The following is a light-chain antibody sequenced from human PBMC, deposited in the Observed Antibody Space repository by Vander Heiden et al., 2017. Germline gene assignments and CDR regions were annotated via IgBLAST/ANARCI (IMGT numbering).Light chain of an antibody. Sequence: EIVMPQSPLSLPVTPGEPASISCRSSQSLLHSNGYNYLDWYLQKPGQSPQLLIFLGSNRASGVPDRFSGSGSGTDFTLKISRVEAEDVGVYYCMQALQTPLTFGGGTKVEIK. V-gene: IGKV2-28*01. CDR1: QSLLHSNGYNY. CDR3: MQALQTPLT. J-gene: IGKJ4*01. CDR2: LGS.